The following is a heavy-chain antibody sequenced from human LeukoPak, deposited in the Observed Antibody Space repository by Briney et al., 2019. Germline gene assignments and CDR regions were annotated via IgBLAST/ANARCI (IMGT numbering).Heavy chain of an antibody. CDR3: ARGEQQLVPTLLLNYFDY. CDR2: ISAYNGNT. J-gene: IGHJ4*02. D-gene: IGHD6-13*01. V-gene: IGHV1-18*01. CDR1: GYTFTSYG. Sequence: ASVKVSCKASGYTFTSYGISWVRQAPGQGLEWMGWISAYNGNTNYAQKLQGRVTMTTDTSTSTAYMELRSLRSDDTAVYYCARGEQQLVPTLLLNYFDYWGQGTLVTVSS.